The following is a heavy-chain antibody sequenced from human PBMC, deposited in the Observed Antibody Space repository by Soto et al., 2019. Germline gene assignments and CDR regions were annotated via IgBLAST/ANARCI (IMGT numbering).Heavy chain of an antibody. V-gene: IGHV3-23*01. J-gene: IGHJ3*02. CDR1: GFTFSSYA. Sequence: GESLRLSCAASGFTFSSYAMSWVRQAPGKGLEWVSAISGSGGSTYYADSVKGRFTISRDNSKNTLYLQMNSLRAEDTAVYYCVCRKWLLVYGDAFDIWGQGTMVTVSS. CDR3: VCRKWLLVYGDAFDI. D-gene: IGHD3-22*01. CDR2: ISGSGGST.